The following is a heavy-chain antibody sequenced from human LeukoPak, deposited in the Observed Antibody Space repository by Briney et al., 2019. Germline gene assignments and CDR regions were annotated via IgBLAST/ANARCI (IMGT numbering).Heavy chain of an antibody. V-gene: IGHV3-73*01. D-gene: IGHD6-19*01. J-gene: IGHJ4*02. Sequence: PGGSLRLSCAASGFTFSGSAMHWVRQASGKGLEWVGRIRSKANSYATAYAASVKGRFTISRDDSKNTAYLQMNSLKTEDTAVYYCTRLSIAVAGTDYWGQGTLVTVSS. CDR3: TRLSIAVAGTDY. CDR1: GFTFSGSA. CDR2: IRSKANSYAT.